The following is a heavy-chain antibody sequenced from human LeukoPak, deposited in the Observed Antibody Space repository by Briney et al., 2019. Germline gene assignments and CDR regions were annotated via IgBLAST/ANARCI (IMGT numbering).Heavy chain of an antibody. D-gene: IGHD5-12*01. J-gene: IGHJ4*02. CDR2: FKSKADGGTI. V-gene: IGHV3-15*01. Sequence: GGSLRLSCAASGFSFSNAWMSWVRQAPWEGLQWVGRFKSKADGGTIDYAAPVRGRFTISRDDSKSTLYLQMNSLKTEDTAVYYCTTDGYSGYDEAGYWGQGTQVTVSS. CDR3: TTDGYSGYDEAGY. CDR1: GFSFSNAW.